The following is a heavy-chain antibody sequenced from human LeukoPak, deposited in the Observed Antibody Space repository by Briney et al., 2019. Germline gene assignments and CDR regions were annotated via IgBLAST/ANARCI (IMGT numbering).Heavy chain of an antibody. Sequence: SETLSLTCTISGGSISSYYWTWIRQPPGKGLEWIGYIYYSGSTNYNPSLKSRVTISVDTSKNQFSLKLSSVTAADTAVYYCARAYKWTGGLFDYWGQGTLVTVSS. J-gene: IGHJ4*02. CDR1: GGSISSYY. V-gene: IGHV4-59*01. CDR3: ARAYKWTGGLFDY. CDR2: IYYSGST. D-gene: IGHD1-1*01.